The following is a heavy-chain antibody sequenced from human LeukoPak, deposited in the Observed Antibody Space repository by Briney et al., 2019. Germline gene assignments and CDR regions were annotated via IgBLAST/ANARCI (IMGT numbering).Heavy chain of an antibody. D-gene: IGHD2-2*01. J-gene: IGHJ4*02. CDR1: GFPVSANY. CDR2: IYATGDT. Sequence: PGWSLRLSCAVSGFPVSANYMTWVRQAPGKGLEWVSVIYATGDTHYAESVKGRFTISRDNSKNILHLQMNSLRAEDTAVYYCARDLYQSRWGQGTLVTVSS. V-gene: IGHV3-66*01. CDR3: ARDLYQSR.